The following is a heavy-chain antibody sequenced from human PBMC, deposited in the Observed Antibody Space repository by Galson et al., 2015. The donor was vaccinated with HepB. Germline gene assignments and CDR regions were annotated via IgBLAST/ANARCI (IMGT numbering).Heavy chain of an antibody. Sequence: SLRLSCAASGFTFSSYAMHWVRQAPGKGLEWVAVISYDGSNKYYADSVKGRFTISRDNSKNTLYLQMNSLRAEDTAVYYCARLCGGDCYSGAFDIWGQGTMVTVSS. J-gene: IGHJ3*02. V-gene: IGHV3-30*04. CDR1: GFTFSSYA. D-gene: IGHD2-21*02. CDR3: ARLCGGDCYSGAFDI. CDR2: ISYDGSNK.